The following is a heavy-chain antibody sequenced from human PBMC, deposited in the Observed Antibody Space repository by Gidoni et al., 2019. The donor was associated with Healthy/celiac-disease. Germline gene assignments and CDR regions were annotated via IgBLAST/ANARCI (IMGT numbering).Heavy chain of an antibody. J-gene: IGHJ4*02. CDR3: AKDRSGWDDAFDY. CDR2: ISWNSGSI. D-gene: IGHD6-19*01. Sequence: EVQLVESGGGLVQPGRSLRLSCAASGFPFDDYAMHWVRQAPGKGLEWVSGISWNSGSIGYADSVKGRFTISRDNAKNSLYLQMNSLRAEDTALYYCAKDRSGWDDAFDYWGQGTLVTVSS. V-gene: IGHV3-9*01. CDR1: GFPFDDYA.